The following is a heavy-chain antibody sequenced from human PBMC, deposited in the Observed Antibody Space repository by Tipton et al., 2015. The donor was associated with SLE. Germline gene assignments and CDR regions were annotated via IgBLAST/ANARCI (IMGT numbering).Heavy chain of an antibody. CDR1: DDSIKYSSYY. CDR3: ARGVVQGVPFDY. J-gene: IGHJ4*02. V-gene: IGHV4-39*07. CDR2: ISYTGST. Sequence: LRLSCTVSDDSIKYSSYYWGWIRQPPGKGLEWIASISYTGSTYYNPSLKSRVTISIDTSKNQFSLKLSSVTAADTAVYYCARGVVQGVPFDYWGQGTLVTVSS. D-gene: IGHD3-10*01.